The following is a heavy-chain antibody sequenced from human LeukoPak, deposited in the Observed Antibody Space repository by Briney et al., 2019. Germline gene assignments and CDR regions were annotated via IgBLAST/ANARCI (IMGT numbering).Heavy chain of an antibody. D-gene: IGHD6-6*01. CDR2: INSDGSST. CDR1: GFTFSSYG. Sequence: GGSLRLSCAASGFTFSSYGMHWVRQAPGKGLVWVSRINSDGSSTNYADSVKGRFTISRDNAKNTLYLQMNSLRAEDTAVYYCAREVSSSAGMNCWGQGTLVTVSS. J-gene: IGHJ4*02. CDR3: AREVSSSAGMNC. V-gene: IGHV3-74*01.